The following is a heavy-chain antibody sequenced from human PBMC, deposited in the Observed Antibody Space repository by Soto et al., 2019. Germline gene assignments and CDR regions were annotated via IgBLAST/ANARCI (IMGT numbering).Heavy chain of an antibody. J-gene: IGHJ1*01. CDR1: WFTVSSTY. CDR2: IYSGGST. Sequence: GSEKLSSPAAWFTVSSTYMCWVRQAPGKGLEWVSVIYSGGSTYYADSVKGRFTISRDNSKNTLYLQMNSLRAEDTAVYYCARDRVESGYPEYFQHWGQG. V-gene: IGHV3-53*01. CDR3: ARDRVESGYPEYFQH. D-gene: IGHD3-22*01.